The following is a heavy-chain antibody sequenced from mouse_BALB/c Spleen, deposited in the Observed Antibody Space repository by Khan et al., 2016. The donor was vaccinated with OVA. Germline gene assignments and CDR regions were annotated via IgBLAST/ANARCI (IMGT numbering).Heavy chain of an antibody. CDR3: AREEALYYFDY. CDR2: IYPGTDNT. CDR1: GYIFTSYW. J-gene: IGHJ2*01. V-gene: IGHV1S132*01. Sequence: VQLQQSGAELVRPGASVKLSCKTSGYIFTSYWIHWVKQRSGQGLEWIARIYPGTDNTYYNEKLKDQATLTADKSSSTAYMQLSSLRSEDAAVYYCAREEALYYFDYWGQGTTLTVSS. D-gene: IGHD3-2*02.